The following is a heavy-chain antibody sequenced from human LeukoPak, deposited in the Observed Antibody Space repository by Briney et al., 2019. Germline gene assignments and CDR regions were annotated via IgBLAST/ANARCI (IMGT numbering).Heavy chain of an antibody. CDR2: ISGSGGST. Sequence: GGSLRLSCAASGFTFSSYAMSWVRQAPGKGLEWVSAISGSGGSTYYADSVKGRFTISRDNSKNTLFLQMKSLRAEDTAVYYCARRVEYSSSSGGYFGYWGLGTLVTVSS. D-gene: IGHD6-6*01. J-gene: IGHJ4*02. CDR1: GFTFSSYA. CDR3: ARRVEYSSSSGGYFGY. V-gene: IGHV3-23*01.